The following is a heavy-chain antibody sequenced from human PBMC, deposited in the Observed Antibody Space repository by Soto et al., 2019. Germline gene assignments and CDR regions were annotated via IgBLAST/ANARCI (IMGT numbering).Heavy chain of an antibody. CDR1: GFTFSTSA. CDR2: ISYGGNNK. Sequence: QVQVVESGGGVVQPGGSLRLSCAASGFTFSTSAMHWVRQAPGKGLEWMAMISYGGNNKYYADSVKGRFTISRDISERTLYLKMNSLRTEDTAVYYCAREEFEAGRGHFGYWGQGTLVSVSS. V-gene: IGHV3-30-3*01. D-gene: IGHD6-13*01. CDR3: AREEFEAGRGHFGY. J-gene: IGHJ4*02.